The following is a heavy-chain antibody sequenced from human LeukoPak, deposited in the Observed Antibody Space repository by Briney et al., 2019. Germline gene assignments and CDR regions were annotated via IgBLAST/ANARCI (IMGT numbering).Heavy chain of an antibody. CDR2: ISAYNGNT. J-gene: IGHJ5*02. Sequence: ASVKVSCKASGYTFTSYDINWVRQATGQGLEWMGWISAYNGNTNYAQKLQGRVTMTTDTSTSTAYMELRSLRSDDTAVYYCARRRSSGWYPGGWFDPWGQGTLVTVSS. D-gene: IGHD6-19*01. CDR3: ARRRSSGWYPGGWFDP. CDR1: GYTFTSYD. V-gene: IGHV1-18*01.